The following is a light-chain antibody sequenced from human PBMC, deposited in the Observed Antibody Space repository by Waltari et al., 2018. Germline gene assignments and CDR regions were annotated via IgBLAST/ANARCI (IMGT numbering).Light chain of an antibody. J-gene: IGKJ4*01. CDR3: QQSYSTPT. CDR2: AAS. Sequence: DIQMTQSPSSLSASVGDRVTITCRASQSISSYLNWYQQKPGKAPKLLIYAASRLQSGVPSRFSGSGSGTDCTRTISSLQPEDFATYYCQQSYSTPTFGGGTKVEIK. V-gene: IGKV1-39*01. CDR1: QSISSY.